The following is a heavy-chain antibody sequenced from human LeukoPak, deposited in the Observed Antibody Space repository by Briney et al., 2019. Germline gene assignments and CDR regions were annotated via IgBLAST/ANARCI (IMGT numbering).Heavy chain of an antibody. D-gene: IGHD3/OR15-3a*01. Sequence: ASVKVSCKVSGYTLTELSMHWVRQAPGKGLEWMGGFDPEDGETIYAQKFQGRVTMTEDTSTDTAYMELRSLRSDDTAVYYCARGLDPPRDKTFDYWGQGTLVTVSS. V-gene: IGHV1-24*01. CDR1: GYTLTELS. J-gene: IGHJ4*02. CDR2: FDPEDGET. CDR3: ARGLDPPRDKTFDY.